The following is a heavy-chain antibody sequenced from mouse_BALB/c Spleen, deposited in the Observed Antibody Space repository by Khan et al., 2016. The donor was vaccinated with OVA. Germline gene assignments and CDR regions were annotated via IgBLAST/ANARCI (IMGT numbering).Heavy chain of an antibody. Sequence: VQLQQSGPELVKPGASVKISCKASGYSFTGYFMNWVMQSHGKSLEWIGRINPHIGETLYNQKFKGKATLTVDESSRTVHMELRGLASEDSAVYYCARKNGSDFDYWGQGTTLTVSS. J-gene: IGHJ2*01. D-gene: IGHD1-1*01. V-gene: IGHV1-20*02. CDR1: GYSFTGYF. CDR2: INPHIGET. CDR3: ARKNGSDFDY.